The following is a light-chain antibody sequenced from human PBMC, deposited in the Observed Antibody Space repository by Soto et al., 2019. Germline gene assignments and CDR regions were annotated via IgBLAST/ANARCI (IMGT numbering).Light chain of an antibody. CDR1: QRISSNY. J-gene: IGKJ5*01. CDR2: DAS. Sequence: IVLTQSPGTLSLSPGARATLSCRASQRISSNYLGWYQQKPGQAPRLLIYDASNRATGIPARFSGTGSGTDFTLTINNLEPEDFAVYYCQVRTNWSIAFGRGTRLEIK. V-gene: IGKV3D-20*02. CDR3: QVRTNWSIA.